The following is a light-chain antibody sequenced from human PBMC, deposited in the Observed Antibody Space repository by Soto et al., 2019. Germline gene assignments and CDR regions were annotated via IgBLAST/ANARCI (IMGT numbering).Light chain of an antibody. J-gene: IGKJ1*01. Sequence: DIVMTQSPDSLAVSLGERPTINCKSSQTDLYSSNNKNYLAWYQQKPGQPPKLLIYWASTRESGVPDRFSGSGSGTDFTLTIISLQAEDVAVYYCQQYYRPWTFGQGTKVEIK. CDR2: WAS. CDR3: QQYYRPWT. V-gene: IGKV4-1*01. CDR1: QTDLYSSNNKNY.